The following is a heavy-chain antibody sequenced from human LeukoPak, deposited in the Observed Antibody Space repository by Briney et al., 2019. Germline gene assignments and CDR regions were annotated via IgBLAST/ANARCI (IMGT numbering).Heavy chain of an antibody. CDR1: GFTFSTYW. V-gene: IGHV3-7*05. J-gene: IGHJ4*02. D-gene: IGHD6-13*01. Sequence: GGSLRLSCAAPGFTFSTYWMSWVRQAPGKGPERGANIKDDGKDKYYVYSVKGRFTISRDNAKDSLNLQMGSLRVEDTAVYYCARDNAGSGWFYWGQGTLVIVSS. CDR2: IKDDGKDK. CDR3: ARDNAGSGWFY.